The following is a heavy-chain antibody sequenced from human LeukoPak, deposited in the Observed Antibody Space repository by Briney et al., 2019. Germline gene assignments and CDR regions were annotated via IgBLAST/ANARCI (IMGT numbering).Heavy chain of an antibody. CDR2: IDHSGST. V-gene: IGHV4-34*01. J-gene: IGHJ4*02. Sequence: SETLSLTCAVYGGSFSGYYWSWIRQPPGKGLEWIGEIDHSGSTNYNPSLKSRVTISVDTSKNQFSLKLSSVTAADTAVYYCARGLDSGEFDYWGQGTLVTVSS. CDR1: GGSFSGYY. D-gene: IGHD3-10*01. CDR3: ARGLDSGEFDY.